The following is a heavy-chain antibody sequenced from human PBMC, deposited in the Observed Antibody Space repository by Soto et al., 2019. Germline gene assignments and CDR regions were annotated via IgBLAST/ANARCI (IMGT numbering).Heavy chain of an antibody. CDR1: GFTFSGYT. V-gene: IGHV3-23*01. CDR2: ITVSGTST. Sequence: QPXGCLRVSGAASGFTFSGYTMTWVRQAPGKGLEWVSSITVSGTSTYYADSVKGRFIISRDNSKNTVSLQMNSLRADDTAVYYCGKSPDFYYSTMEVWGQGTTVTV. J-gene: IGHJ6*02. CDR3: GKSPDFYYSTMEV.